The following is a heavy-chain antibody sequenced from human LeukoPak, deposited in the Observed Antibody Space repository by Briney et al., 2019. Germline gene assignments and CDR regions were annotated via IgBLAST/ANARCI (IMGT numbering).Heavy chain of an antibody. J-gene: IGHJ6*02. V-gene: IGHV4-34*01. CDR3: ARHTQLRSWGYYYRMDV. Sequence: PSETLSLTCAVYGGSFSGYYWSWIRQPPGKGLEWIGEINHSGSTNYNPSLKSRVTISVDTSKNQFSLKLSSVTAADTAVYDCARHTQLRSWGYYYRMDVWGQGTTVTVSS. CDR2: INHSGST. CDR1: GGSFSGYY. D-gene: IGHD5-18*01.